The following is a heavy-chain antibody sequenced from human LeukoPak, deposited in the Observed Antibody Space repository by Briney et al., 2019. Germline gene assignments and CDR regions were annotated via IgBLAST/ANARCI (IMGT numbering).Heavy chain of an antibody. D-gene: IGHD3-9*01. CDR3: ARVGDYDILTGYYIDY. CDR2: ISSSSSTI. V-gene: IGHV3-48*04. Sequence: GGSLRLSCAASGFTFSSYSMNWVRQAPGKGLEWVSYISSSSSTIYYADSVKGRFTISRDNAKNSLYLQMNSLRAEDTAVYYCARVGDYDILTGYYIDYWGQGTLVTVSS. CDR1: GFTFSSYS. J-gene: IGHJ4*02.